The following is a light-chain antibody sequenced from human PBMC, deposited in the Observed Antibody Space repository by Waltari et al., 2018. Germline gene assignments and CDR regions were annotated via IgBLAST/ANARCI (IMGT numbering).Light chain of an antibody. Sequence: QSVLTQPPSVSGAPGQRVTISCAGSSSNIGAGYEVHWYQHFLGSAPKLLIYGNSNRPSGVPDRFSGSKSGNSASLAITGLQAGDEADYYCQSYDRSLSGLYVFGTGTKVTVI. J-gene: IGLJ1*01. CDR1: SSNIGAGYE. CDR2: GNS. V-gene: IGLV1-40*01. CDR3: QSYDRSLSGLYV.